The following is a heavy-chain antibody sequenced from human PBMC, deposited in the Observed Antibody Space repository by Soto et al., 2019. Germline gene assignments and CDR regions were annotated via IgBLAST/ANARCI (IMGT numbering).Heavy chain of an antibody. CDR1: GFSFSSYD. CDR3: ARGMIRGVVYYGVEV. Sequence: QEQLVESGGGAVQPGRSLRLSCTASGFSFSSYDMHWVRQAPGEGLEWVSAMSFDGSYKHYADSVKGRFTISRDNSANTLYLHMNGLRPEDTAVYFCARGMIRGVVYYGVEVWGQGTTVTVS. V-gene: IGHV3-30*03. J-gene: IGHJ6*02. CDR2: MSFDGSYK. D-gene: IGHD3-10*01.